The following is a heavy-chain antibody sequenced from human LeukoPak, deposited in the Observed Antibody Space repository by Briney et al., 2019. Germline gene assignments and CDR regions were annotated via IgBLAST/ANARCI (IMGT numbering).Heavy chain of an antibody. J-gene: IGHJ6*03. CDR1: GGTFSSYA. V-gene: IGHV1-69*13. Sequence: ASVKVSCKASGGTFSSYAISWVRQAPGQGLEWMGGIIPIFGTANYAQKFQGRVTITADESTSTAYMELSSLRSEDTAVYYCASIDSSGWYWGLTYYYMDVWGKGTTVTVSS. CDR3: ASIDSSGWYWGLTYYYMDV. CDR2: IIPIFGTA. D-gene: IGHD6-19*01.